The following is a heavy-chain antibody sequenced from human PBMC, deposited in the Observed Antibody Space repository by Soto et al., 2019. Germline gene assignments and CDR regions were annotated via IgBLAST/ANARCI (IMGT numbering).Heavy chain of an antibody. Sequence: GGSLRLSCAASGFTFSSYGMHWVRQAPGKGLEWVAVISYDGSNKYYADSVKGRFTISRDNSKNTLYLQMNSLRAEDTAVYYCAKPPRYCSGGSCYLRMDYWGQGTLVTVSS. CDR2: ISYDGSNK. D-gene: IGHD2-15*01. V-gene: IGHV3-30*18. CDR1: GFTFSSYG. J-gene: IGHJ4*02. CDR3: AKPPRYCSGGSCYLRMDY.